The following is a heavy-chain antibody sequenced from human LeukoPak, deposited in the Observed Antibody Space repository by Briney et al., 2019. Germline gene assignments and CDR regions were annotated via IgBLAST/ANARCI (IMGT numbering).Heavy chain of an antibody. CDR1: GYTFTSYY. CDR2: INPSGGST. V-gene: IGHV1-46*01. Sequence: EASVKVSCKASGYTFTSYYMHWVRQAPGQGLEWMGIINPSGGSTSYAQKFQGRVTMTRDMSTSTVYMELSSLRSEDTAVYYCARAPRGRYCSSTSCPTDAFDIWGQGTMVTVSS. D-gene: IGHD2-2*01. J-gene: IGHJ3*02. CDR3: ARAPRGRYCSSTSCPTDAFDI.